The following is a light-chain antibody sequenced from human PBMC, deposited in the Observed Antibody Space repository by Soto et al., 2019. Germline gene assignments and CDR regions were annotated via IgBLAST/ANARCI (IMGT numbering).Light chain of an antibody. Sequence: DIQMTQSPSTLSAFVGDRVTITCRASQSIGRWLAWYQQKPGKAPKLLIYPASTLQSGVPSRFSGSGSGTEFTLTISSLQPEDFATYHCQQVNDYPITFGQGTRLEIK. J-gene: IGKJ5*01. CDR2: PAS. V-gene: IGKV1-5*01. CDR1: QSIGRW. CDR3: QQVNDYPIT.